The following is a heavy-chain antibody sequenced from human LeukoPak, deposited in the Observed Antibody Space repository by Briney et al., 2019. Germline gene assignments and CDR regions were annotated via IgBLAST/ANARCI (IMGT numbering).Heavy chain of an antibody. D-gene: IGHD3-10*01. CDR3: ATLRYFYGSGTPLPLDY. J-gene: IGHJ4*02. CDR2: MNPNNGNT. Sequence: GASVKVSCKASGYTFTSYDINWVRQATGQGLEWMGWMNPNNGNTGYAQKFQGRVTMTRNISISTAYMELSSLRSEDTAIYYCATLRYFYGSGTPLPLDYWGEGTLVTVSS. CDR1: GYTFTSYD. V-gene: IGHV1-8*01.